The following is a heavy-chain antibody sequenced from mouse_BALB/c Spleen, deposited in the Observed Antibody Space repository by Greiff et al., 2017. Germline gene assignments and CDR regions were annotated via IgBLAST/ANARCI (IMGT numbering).Heavy chain of an antibody. CDR2: ISYSGST. J-gene: IGHJ4*01. Sequence: EVQLVESGPSLVKPSQTLSLTCSVTGDSITSGYWNWIRKFPGNKLEYMGYISYSGSTYYNPSLKSRISITRDTSKNQYYLQLNSVTTADTATYYCARSMPPLGRMDYWGQGTAVTVAS. CDR1: GDSITSGY. CDR3: ARSMPPLGRMDY. V-gene: IGHV3-8*02. D-gene: IGHD4-1*01.